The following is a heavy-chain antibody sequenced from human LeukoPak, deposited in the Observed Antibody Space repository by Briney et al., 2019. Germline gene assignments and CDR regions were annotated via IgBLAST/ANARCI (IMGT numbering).Heavy chain of an antibody. D-gene: IGHD3-10*01. CDR2: ISYDGSNK. J-gene: IGHJ4*02. V-gene: IGHV3-30*18. CDR1: GFTFSSYG. CDR3: ANLWFGETK. Sequence: GGSLRLSCAASGFTFSSYGMHWVRQAPGKGLEWVAVISYDGSNKYYADSVKGRFTISRDNSKNTLYLQMNSLRAEDTAVYYCANLWFGETKWGQGTLVAVSS.